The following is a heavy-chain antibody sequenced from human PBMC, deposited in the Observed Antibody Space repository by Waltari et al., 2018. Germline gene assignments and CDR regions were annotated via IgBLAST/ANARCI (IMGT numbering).Heavy chain of an antibody. D-gene: IGHD3-16*01. V-gene: IGHV3-23*04. J-gene: IGHJ4*02. Sequence: EVQLVESGGGLVQPGGSLRLSCAASGFPFSSYAMSWVRQAPGKGREGVSAISGSGGSTYYADSVKGRFTISRDNSKNTLYLQMNSLRAEDTAVYYCATSRPRRGEPQYYFDYWGQGTLVTVSS. CDR1: GFPFSSYA. CDR2: ISGSGGST. CDR3: ATSRPRRGEPQYYFDY.